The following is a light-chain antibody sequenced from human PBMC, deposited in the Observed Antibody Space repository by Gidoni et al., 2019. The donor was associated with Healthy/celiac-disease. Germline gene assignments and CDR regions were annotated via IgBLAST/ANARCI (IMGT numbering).Light chain of an antibody. CDR1: SSDVCGYNY. J-gene: IGLJ3*02. CDR2: EVS. CDR3: SSYTSSSFWV. Sequence: QSALTQPAPVSGSPGQSITISCTGTSSDVCGYNYVSWYQQHPGKAPKLMIYEVSNRPSGVSNRFPGSKSGNTASLTISGLQAEDEADYYCSSYTSSSFWVFGGGTKLTVL. V-gene: IGLV2-14*01.